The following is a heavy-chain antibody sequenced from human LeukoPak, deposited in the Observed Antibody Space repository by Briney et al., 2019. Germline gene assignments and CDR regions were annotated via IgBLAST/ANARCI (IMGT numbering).Heavy chain of an antibody. D-gene: IGHD1-26*01. CDR2: IIPIFGTA. J-gene: IGHJ3*02. CDR3: ASIVVGATLDAFDI. V-gene: IGHV1-69*05. CDR1: GGTFSSYA. Sequence: GASVKVSCKGSGGTFSSYAISWVRQAPGQGLEWMGGIIPIFGTANYAQKFQGRGTITTDESTSTAYMELSSLRSEDTAVYYCASIVVGATLDAFDIWGQGTMVTVSS.